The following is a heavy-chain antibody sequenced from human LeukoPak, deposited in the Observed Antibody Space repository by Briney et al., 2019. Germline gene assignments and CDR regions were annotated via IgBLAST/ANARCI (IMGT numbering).Heavy chain of an antibody. J-gene: IGHJ4*02. Sequence: SETLSLTCTVSGGSISSSSYYWGWIRQPPGKGLEWIGSIYYSGSTYYNPSLKSRVTISVDTSKNQFSLKLSSVTAADTAVYYCARLEYHYDSSGYISLFFDYWGQGTLVTVSS. CDR2: IYYSGST. CDR3: ARLEYHYDSSGYISLFFDY. V-gene: IGHV4-39*01. D-gene: IGHD3-22*01. CDR1: GGSISSSSYY.